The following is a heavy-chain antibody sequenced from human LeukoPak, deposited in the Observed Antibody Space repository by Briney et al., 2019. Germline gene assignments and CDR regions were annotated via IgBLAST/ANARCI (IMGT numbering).Heavy chain of an antibody. J-gene: IGHJ5*02. CDR1: GGSINSRGYS. D-gene: IGHD4-17*01. V-gene: IGHV4-31*03. CDR3: AREGPYGDSINWFDP. Sequence: SETLSLTCTVSGGSINSRGYSWSWLRQHPGKGLEWIGHILSSGSTYYNPSLKSRVTISVNTSKNQFSLKLSSVTAADTAVYYCAREGPYGDSINWFDPWGQGTLVTVSS. CDR2: ILSSGST.